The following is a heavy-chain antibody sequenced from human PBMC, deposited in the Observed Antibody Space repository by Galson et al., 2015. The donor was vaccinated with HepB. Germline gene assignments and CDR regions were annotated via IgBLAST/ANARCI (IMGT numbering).Heavy chain of an antibody. D-gene: IGHD2-8*01. CDR1: GGTFSSYT. CDR2: IIPILGIG. Sequence: SVKVSCKASGGTFSSYTISWVRQAPGQGREWMGRIIPILGIGNYAQKFQGRVTITADRSTSTAYMELSRLRSEDTAVYYCSIGGTYGGHYYYYGMDVWGQGTTVTVSS. CDR3: SIGGTYGGHYYYYGMDV. V-gene: IGHV1-69*02. J-gene: IGHJ6*02.